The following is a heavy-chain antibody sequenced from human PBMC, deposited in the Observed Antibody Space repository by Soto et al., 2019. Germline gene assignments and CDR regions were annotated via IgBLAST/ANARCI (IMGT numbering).Heavy chain of an antibody. V-gene: IGHV1-69*01. CDR3: AREHHQLRPLYYFDY. J-gene: IGHJ4*02. CDR1: GGTFSSYA. Sequence: QVQLVQSGAEVKKPGSSVKVSCKASGGTFSSYAISWVRQAPGQGLEWMGGIIPIFGTANYAQKFQGRVTISADESTSTAYMELSSLRSEDTAVYYCAREHHQLRPLYYFDYWGQGTLVTVSS. D-gene: IGHD2-2*01. CDR2: IIPIFGTA.